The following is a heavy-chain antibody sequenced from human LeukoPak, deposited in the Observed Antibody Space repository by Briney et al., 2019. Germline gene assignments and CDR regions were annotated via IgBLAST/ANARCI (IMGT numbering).Heavy chain of an antibody. CDR1: GFSFRNYW. CDR3: AKDGWEYHFDTSGPFDAFDI. CDR2: IKQDGSEK. D-gene: IGHD3-22*01. Sequence: PGGSLRLSCAASGFSFRNYWMSWVRQAPGKGLEWVANIKQDGSEKSYVDSVKGRFTISRDNTKNSLYLQMNSLRAEDTAVYYCAKDGWEYHFDTSGPFDAFDIWGQGTMVTVSS. J-gene: IGHJ3*02. V-gene: IGHV3-7*03.